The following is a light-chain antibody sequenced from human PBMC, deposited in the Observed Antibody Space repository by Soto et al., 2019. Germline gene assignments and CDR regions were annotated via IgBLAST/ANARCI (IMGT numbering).Light chain of an antibody. J-gene: IGKJ4*01. CDR2: KAS. V-gene: IGKV1-5*03. Sequence: IQMTQSPSTLSASVGDRVTITCRASQSISTWLAWYQQKPGKAPKLLMYKASTLESGVPSRFSGSGSGTEFTLTISSLQPDDFATYYCQQYNSGLTFGGGTKV. CDR1: QSISTW. CDR3: QQYNSGLT.